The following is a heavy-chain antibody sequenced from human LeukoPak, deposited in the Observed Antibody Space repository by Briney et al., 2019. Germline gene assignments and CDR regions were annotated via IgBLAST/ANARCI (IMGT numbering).Heavy chain of an antibody. CDR3: ARVGSCSGGSCYALNWFDP. Sequence: SETLSLTCAVSGYSISSGYYWGWIRQPPGKGLEWIGSIYHSGSTYYNPSLKSRATISVDTSKNQFSLKLSSVTAADTAVYYCARVGSCSGGSCYALNWFDPWGQGTLVTVSS. J-gene: IGHJ5*02. D-gene: IGHD2-15*01. CDR1: GYSISSGYY. CDR2: IYHSGST. V-gene: IGHV4-38-2*01.